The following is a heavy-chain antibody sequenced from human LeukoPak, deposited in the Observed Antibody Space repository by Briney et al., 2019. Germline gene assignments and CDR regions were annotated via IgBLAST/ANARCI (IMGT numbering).Heavy chain of an antibody. Sequence: PGGSLRLSCAASGFTFSSYSMYWVRQAPGKGLEWVSSISSSSSYIYYADSVKGRFTISRDNAKNSLYLQMNSLRAEDTAVYYCASGGGGSGWYGGYAFDIWGQGTMDTVSS. CDR1: GFTFSSYS. J-gene: IGHJ3*02. D-gene: IGHD6-19*01. CDR3: ASGGGGSGWYGGYAFDI. CDR2: ISSSSSYI. V-gene: IGHV3-21*01.